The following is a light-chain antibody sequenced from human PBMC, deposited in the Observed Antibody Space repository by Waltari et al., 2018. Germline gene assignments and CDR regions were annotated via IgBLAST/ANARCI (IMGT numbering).Light chain of an antibody. CDR3: QSYDSSLSGVV. V-gene: IGLV1-40*01. J-gene: IGLJ2*01. Sequence: QSVLTQPPSVSGAPGQRVTISCTGSSSNIGARYDVHWYQQLPGTAPKLLIYGNINRPAGVPDLFAASKSGASASLAITGLQAEDEADYYGQSYDSSLSGVVFGGGTKLTVL. CDR1: SSNIGARYD. CDR2: GNI.